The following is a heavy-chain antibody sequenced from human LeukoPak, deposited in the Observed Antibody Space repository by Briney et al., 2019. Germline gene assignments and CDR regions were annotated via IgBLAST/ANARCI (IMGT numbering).Heavy chain of an antibody. J-gene: IGHJ3*01. Sequence: PWESLSLTCAAYDLTFSGYYWSWIRQPPGKGLEWVSGVYSGGSTFYADSVKGRFIISRDSSKNTLYLQMNTLRAEDTAVYYCAGGHSSGSYFNAYHLWGQGTMVTVSS. CDR3: AGGHSSGSYFNAYHL. CDR1: DLTFSGYY. V-gene: IGHV3-53*03. CDR2: VYSGGST. D-gene: IGHD3-22*01.